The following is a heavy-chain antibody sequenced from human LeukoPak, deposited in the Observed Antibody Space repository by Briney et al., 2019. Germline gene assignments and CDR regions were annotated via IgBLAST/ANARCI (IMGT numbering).Heavy chain of an antibody. CDR1: GGPISSYY. J-gene: IGHJ5*02. CDR2: IYYSGST. V-gene: IGHV4-59*01. Sequence: PSETLSLTCTGSGGPISSYYWSWIRQPPGKGLEWIGYIYYSGSTNYKPSLKSRVTISVDTSKNQFSLKLSSVTAADTAVYYCARGGYYGSGNDFRFDPWGQGTLVTVSS. D-gene: IGHD3-10*01. CDR3: ARGGYYGSGNDFRFDP.